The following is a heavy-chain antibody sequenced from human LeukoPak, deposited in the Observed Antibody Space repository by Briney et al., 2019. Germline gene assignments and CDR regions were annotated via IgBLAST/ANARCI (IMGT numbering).Heavy chain of an antibody. CDR3: ARDLTVRGVITKNWFDP. V-gene: IGHV1-2*02. J-gene: IGHJ5*02. Sequence: ASVKVSCKASGYTFTGYYMHWVRQAPGQGLEWMGWINPNSGGTNYAQKFQGRVTMTRDTSISTAYMELSRLRSDDTAVYYCARDLTVRGVITKNWFDPWGQGTLVTVSS. CDR1: GYTFTGYY. CDR2: INPNSGGT. D-gene: IGHD3-10*01.